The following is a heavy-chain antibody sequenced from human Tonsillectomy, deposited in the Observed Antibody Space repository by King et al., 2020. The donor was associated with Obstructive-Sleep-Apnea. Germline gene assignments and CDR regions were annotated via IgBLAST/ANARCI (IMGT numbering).Heavy chain of an antibody. V-gene: IGHV4-31*03. CDR1: GGSISSGGYY. Sequence: QLQESGPGLVKPSQTLSLTCTVSGGSISSGGYYWSWIRQHPGKGLEWIGYIYYSGSTYYNPSLKSRVTISVDKSKNQFSLRLSSVTAADTAVYYCARRSSGNNWFDPWGQGTLVTVSS. D-gene: IGHD3-22*01. J-gene: IGHJ5*02. CDR2: IYYSGST. CDR3: ARRSSGNNWFDP.